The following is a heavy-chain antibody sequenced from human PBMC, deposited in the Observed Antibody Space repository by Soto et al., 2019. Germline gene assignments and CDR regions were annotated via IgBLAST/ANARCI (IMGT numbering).Heavy chain of an antibody. D-gene: IGHD3-10*01. CDR1: GFTFSSYW. Sequence: GGSLRLSCAASGFTFSSYWMSWVRQAPGKGLEWVANIKQDGSEKYYVDSVKGRFTISRDNAKNSLYLQMNSLRAEDTAVYYCAREGLLWFGELTPTRHFDYWGQGTLVTVSS. CDR3: AREGLLWFGELTPTRHFDY. V-gene: IGHV3-7*01. J-gene: IGHJ4*02. CDR2: IKQDGSEK.